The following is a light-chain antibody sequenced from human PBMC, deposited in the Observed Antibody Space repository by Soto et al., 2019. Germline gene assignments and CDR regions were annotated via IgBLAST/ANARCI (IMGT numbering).Light chain of an antibody. J-gene: IGLJ1*01. CDR2: AGS. Sequence: QSVLTQPASVSGSPGQSITISCSGTNNDIGNYDLVSWYQYHPDKAPKLIIYAGSKRPSGVSTRFSGSKSGNTASLTISGLQAEDEADYYCCSYAGTSAPYVFGSGTKVTV. V-gene: IGLV2-23*01. CDR1: NNDIGNYDL. CDR3: CSYAGTSAPYV.